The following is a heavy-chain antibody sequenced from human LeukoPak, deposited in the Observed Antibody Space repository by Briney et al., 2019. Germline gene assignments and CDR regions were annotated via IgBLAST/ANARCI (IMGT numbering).Heavy chain of an antibody. CDR2: IYYSGST. V-gene: IGHV4-59*12. CDR1: GGCISSYY. CDR3: ARDIKYYYDSPGYFDY. J-gene: IGHJ4*02. D-gene: IGHD3-22*01. Sequence: SETLSLTCTVSGGCISSYYWSWIRQPPGKGLEWIGYIYYSGSTNYNPSLKSRVTISVDTSKNQFSLKLSSVTAEDTAVYYCARDIKYYYDSPGYFDYWGQGTLVTVSS.